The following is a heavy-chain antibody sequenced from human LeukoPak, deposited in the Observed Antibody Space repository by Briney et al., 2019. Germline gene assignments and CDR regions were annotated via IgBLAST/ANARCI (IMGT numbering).Heavy chain of an antibody. D-gene: IGHD3-3*01. CDR3: ARVNVGSAIFEPNWFDP. J-gene: IGHJ5*02. CDR1: GDSVSSNSAA. V-gene: IGHV6-1*01. Sequence: SQTLSLTCAISGDSVSSNSAAWNWIRQSPSRALEWRGRIYYRSKSKWYNDYAVPVESRITINPATSKNQFSLRLNSVTPEDTAVYYCARVNVGSAIFEPNWFDPWGQGTLVTVSS. CDR2: IYYRSKSKWYN.